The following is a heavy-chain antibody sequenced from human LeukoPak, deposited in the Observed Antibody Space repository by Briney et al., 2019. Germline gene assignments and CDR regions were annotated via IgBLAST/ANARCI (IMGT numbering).Heavy chain of an antibody. CDR3: ARDVAAYYYDTSGYGRLDY. Sequence: ASVKVSCKASGYTFTSYGISWVRQAPGQGLQWLGWISAYNGNTNHEEKIQDRSTMTTDTSTSTAYMELRSLTSDNTSVYYCARDVAAYYYDTSGYGRLDYWGQGSLVTVSS. CDR1: GYTFTSYG. J-gene: IGHJ4*02. CDR2: ISAYNGNT. V-gene: IGHV1-18*01. D-gene: IGHD3-22*01.